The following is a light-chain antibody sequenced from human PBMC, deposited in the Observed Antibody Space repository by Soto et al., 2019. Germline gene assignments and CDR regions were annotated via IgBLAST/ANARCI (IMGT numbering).Light chain of an antibody. Sequence: EIVLTQSPGTLSLSPGERATLSCRASQSVSSSSLAWYQQKPGQAPRLLIYGASSRATGIPDRFSGSGSGTDFTLTISRLETEDFAGYYCQQYGSSPLLTFGGGTKVEIK. CDR3: QQYGSSPLLT. V-gene: IGKV3-20*01. CDR1: QSVSSSS. CDR2: GAS. J-gene: IGKJ4*01.